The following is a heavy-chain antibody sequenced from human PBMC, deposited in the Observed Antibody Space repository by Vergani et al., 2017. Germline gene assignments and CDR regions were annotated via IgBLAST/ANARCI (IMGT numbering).Heavy chain of an antibody. CDR2: IDPSDSYT. J-gene: IGHJ5*02. V-gene: IGHV5-10-1*03. CDR1: GYSFTSYW. CDR3: ARGGAITMIVEGXFDP. Sequence: EVQLVQSGAEVKKPGESLRISCKGSGYSFTSYWISWVRQMPGKGLEWMGRIDPSDSYTNYSPSFQGHVTISADKSISTAYLQWSSLKASDTAMYYCARGGAITMIVEGXFDPWGQGTLVTVSS. D-gene: IGHD3-22*01.